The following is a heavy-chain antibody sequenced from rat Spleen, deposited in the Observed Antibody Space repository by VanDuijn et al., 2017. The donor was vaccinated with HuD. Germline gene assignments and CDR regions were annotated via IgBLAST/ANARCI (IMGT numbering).Heavy chain of an antibody. D-gene: IGHD3-8*01. J-gene: IGHJ1*01. Sequence: EVELVESGGGLVQPGRSMKLSCAASGFTFSNYYMAWVRQAPTKGLEWVAYIHTGGDITYYRESVKGRFTISRDNAKSTLYLQMDRLRSDDTATYYCTTARNVPSFWYLDFWGPGTMVTVSS. CDR3: TTARNVPSFWYLDF. V-gene: IGHV5-27*01. CDR1: GFTFSNYY. CDR2: IHTGGDIT.